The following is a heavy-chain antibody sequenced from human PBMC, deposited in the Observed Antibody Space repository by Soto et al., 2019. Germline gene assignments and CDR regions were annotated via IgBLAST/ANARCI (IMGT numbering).Heavy chain of an antibody. J-gene: IGHJ5*02. CDR2: TYYRSKWYY. D-gene: IGHD1-7*01. CDR1: GDSFSSNSAA. Sequence: SQTLSLISAISGDSFSSNSAAWNCIRQSRSRGLEWPGRTYYRSKWYYDYAASVKSRITINPDTSKNQFSLQLNSVTPEDTAVDYCAREENNCNYDWFDPWGQGTLVTVSS. CDR3: AREENNCNYDWFDP. V-gene: IGHV6-1*01.